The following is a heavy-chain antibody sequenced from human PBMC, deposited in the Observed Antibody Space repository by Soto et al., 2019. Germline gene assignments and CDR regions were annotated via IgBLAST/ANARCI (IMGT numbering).Heavy chain of an antibody. Sequence: EVQLLESGGGLVQPGGSPRLSCAASGFTFSSYAMTWVRQAPGKGLEWVSSITGSGGSTYYLDSVKGRFTISRDSSKNTLYLQMSSLRDEDTAVYYCAKVRGWPVFYFDCWGQGTLVTVSS. D-gene: IGHD6-19*01. CDR2: ITGSGGST. CDR1: GFTFSSYA. V-gene: IGHV3-23*01. J-gene: IGHJ4*02. CDR3: AKVRGWPVFYFDC.